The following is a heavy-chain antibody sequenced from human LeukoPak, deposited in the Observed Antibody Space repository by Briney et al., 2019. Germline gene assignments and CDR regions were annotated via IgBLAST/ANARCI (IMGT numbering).Heavy chain of an antibody. V-gene: IGHV1-8*01. CDR1: GYTFASYD. D-gene: IGHD1-20*01. Sequence: GASVKVSCKASGYTFASYDINWVRQATGQGLEWMGWMNPNSGNTGYAQKFQGRVTMTRNTSISTAYMELSSLRSEDTAVYYCARGDNWRTSNSYGMDVWGQGTTVTVSS. CDR2: MNPNSGNT. CDR3: ARGDNWRTSNSYGMDV. J-gene: IGHJ6*02.